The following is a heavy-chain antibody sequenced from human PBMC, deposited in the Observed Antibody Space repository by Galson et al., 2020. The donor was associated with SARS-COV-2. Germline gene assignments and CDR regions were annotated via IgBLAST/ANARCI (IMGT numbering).Heavy chain of an antibody. Sequence: ASVKVSCKASGYTFTGYYMHWVRQAPGQGLEWMGRINPNSGGTNYAQKFQGRVTMTGDTSISTAYMELSRLRSDDTAVYYCARVGGVLWFGELLDPTNDAFDIWGQGTMVTVSS. CDR2: INPNSGGT. J-gene: IGHJ3*02. V-gene: IGHV1-2*06. CDR1: GYTFTGYY. CDR3: ARVGGVLWFGELLDPTNDAFDI. D-gene: IGHD3-10*01.